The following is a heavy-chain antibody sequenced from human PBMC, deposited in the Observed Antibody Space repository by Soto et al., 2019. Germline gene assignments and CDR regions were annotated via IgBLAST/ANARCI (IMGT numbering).Heavy chain of an antibody. CDR2: IYSGGNT. CDR1: GFTVSSNY. V-gene: IGHV3-53*02. CDR3: ARGSVGGGFGMDV. D-gene: IGHD3-10*01. J-gene: IGHJ6*02. Sequence: EVLLVETGGGLIQPGGSLRLSCAASGFTVSSNYMNWVRQAPGKGLEWVSVIYSGGNTYSTDSVRGRFTISRDNSKNTFYLQMYSLRAEDTAVYYCARGSVGGGFGMDVWGQGTTVTVSS.